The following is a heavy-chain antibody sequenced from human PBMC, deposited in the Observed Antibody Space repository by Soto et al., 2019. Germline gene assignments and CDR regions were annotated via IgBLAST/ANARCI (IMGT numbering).Heavy chain of an antibody. D-gene: IGHD3-22*01. V-gene: IGHV1-3*01. CDR2: FNPGNGNT. Sequence: GASVKVSCKASGYTFTSYGINWVRQAPGRGLEWMGWFNPGNGNTKYSQQFQGRVIIDRDTSASTAYMELSSLRSEDTAVYYCARGGYFDSSNYLAYWGLGTLVTSPQ. CDR3: ARGGYFDSSNYLAY. J-gene: IGHJ4*02. CDR1: GYTFTSYG.